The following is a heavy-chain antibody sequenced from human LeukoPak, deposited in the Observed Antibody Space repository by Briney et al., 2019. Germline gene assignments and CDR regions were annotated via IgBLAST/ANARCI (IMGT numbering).Heavy chain of an antibody. CDR3: ARPFYYDSNGGEGMDV. CDR1: GFPFRSYW. J-gene: IGHJ6*02. CDR2: INSDERIK. Sequence: GGSLRLSCTASGFPFRSYWVHWVRQAPGKGLVWVSGINSDERIKKNADSVKGRFTISRDNAKNSLYLQMNSLRAEDTAVYYCARPFYYDSNGGEGMDVWGQGTTVTVSS. V-gene: IGHV3-74*01. D-gene: IGHD3-22*01.